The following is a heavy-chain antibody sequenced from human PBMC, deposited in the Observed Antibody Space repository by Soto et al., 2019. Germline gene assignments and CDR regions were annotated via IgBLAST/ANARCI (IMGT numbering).Heavy chain of an antibody. CDR2: IYYSGST. Sequence: LSLTCTVSGGSISSGGYYWSWIRQHPGKGLEWIGYIYYSGSTYYNPSLKSRVTISVDTSKNQFSLKLSSVTAADTAVYYCARDKKVVRRLYYGMDVWGQGTTVTVSS. J-gene: IGHJ6*02. D-gene: IGHD2-15*01. CDR3: ARDKKVVRRLYYGMDV. V-gene: IGHV4-31*03. CDR1: GGSISSGGYY.